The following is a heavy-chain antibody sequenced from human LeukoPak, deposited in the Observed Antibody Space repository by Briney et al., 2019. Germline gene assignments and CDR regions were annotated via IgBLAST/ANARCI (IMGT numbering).Heavy chain of an antibody. Sequence: GGSLRLSCAASGFTFSSYSMNWVRQAPGKGLEWVSSISSSSSYIYYADSVKGRFTISRDNAKNSLYLQMNSLRAEDTAVYYCARDSRDMITFGGVAFDIWGQGTMVTVSS. CDR3: ARDSRDMITFGGVAFDI. CDR2: ISSSSSYI. V-gene: IGHV3-21*01. CDR1: GFTFSSYS. D-gene: IGHD3-16*01. J-gene: IGHJ3*02.